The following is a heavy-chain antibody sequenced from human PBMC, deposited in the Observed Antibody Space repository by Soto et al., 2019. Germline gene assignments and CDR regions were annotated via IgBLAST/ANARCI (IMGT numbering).Heavy chain of an antibody. D-gene: IGHD3-3*01. CDR2: INPHSGVT. V-gene: IGHV1-2*02. CDR3: ALEMSAITYFHY. Sequence: QVHLVQSGAEVKKPGASVKVSCKTSGYTFTDHSLHWVRQAPGQGLEWMGWINPHSGVTVSAENFEGRVTMTRDTPINTAYMELGWLRSDDTATYYCALEMSAITYFHYWGQGTLLTVSS. CDR1: GYTFTDHS. J-gene: IGHJ4*02.